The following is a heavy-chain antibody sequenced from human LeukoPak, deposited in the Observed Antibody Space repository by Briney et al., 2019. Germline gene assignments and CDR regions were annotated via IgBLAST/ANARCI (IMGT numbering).Heavy chain of an antibody. V-gene: IGHV1-69*01. D-gene: IGHD5-24*01. CDR3: ARVAVEMASWLDP. Sequence: SVKVSCKTSGGIFRSYGLNWVRQAPGQGLEWMGGFIPILGTPKYAQNLQGRVTITADESTSTGYMELSSLRYEDTAVYYCARVAVEMASWLDPWGQGTLVTVSS. CDR1: GGIFRSYG. CDR2: FIPILGTP. J-gene: IGHJ5*02.